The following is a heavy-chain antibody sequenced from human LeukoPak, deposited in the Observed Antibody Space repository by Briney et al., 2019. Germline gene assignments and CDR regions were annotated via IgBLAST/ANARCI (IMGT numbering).Heavy chain of an antibody. J-gene: IGHJ4*02. V-gene: IGHV3-64D*09. CDR1: GFTFNKYA. D-gene: IGHD3-10*01. CDR2: ISTNGGST. Sequence: GGSLRLSCSASGFTFNKYALHWVRQAPGKGLEYVSAISTNGGSTYYADSVKGRFTISRDNSKNTLYLQMSSLRAEDTAVYYCVKDWAYYGSEAYYDYWGQGTLVTVSS. CDR3: VKDWAYYGSEAYYDY.